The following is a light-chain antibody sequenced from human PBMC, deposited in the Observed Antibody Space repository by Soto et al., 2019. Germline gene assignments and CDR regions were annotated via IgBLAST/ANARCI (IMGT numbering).Light chain of an antibody. CDR3: QQSYSNTLT. V-gene: IGKV1-39*01. CDR1: QSISNW. J-gene: IGKJ3*01. Sequence: DIQITQSPSTLSASVGARVSITCRASQSISNWLAWYQQKPGKAPKLLIYAASTLQSGVPSRFSGSGSGTDFTLTISSLQPEDFETYFCQQSYSNTLTFGPGTKVDIK. CDR2: AAS.